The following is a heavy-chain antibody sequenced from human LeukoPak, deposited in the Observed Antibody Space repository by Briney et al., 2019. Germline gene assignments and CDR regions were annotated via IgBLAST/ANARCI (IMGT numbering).Heavy chain of an antibody. CDR3: ARTPQRNYLFDY. CDR1: GFTFSSYE. CDR2: ISSSGSTI. D-gene: IGHD1-7*01. J-gene: IGHJ4*02. V-gene: IGHV3-48*03. Sequence: GGSLRLSRAASGFTFSSYEMNWVRQAPGKGLEWVSHISSSGSTIYYADSVKGRFTISRDNAKNSLYLQMNSLRAEDTAVYYCARTPQRNYLFDYWGQGTLVTVSP.